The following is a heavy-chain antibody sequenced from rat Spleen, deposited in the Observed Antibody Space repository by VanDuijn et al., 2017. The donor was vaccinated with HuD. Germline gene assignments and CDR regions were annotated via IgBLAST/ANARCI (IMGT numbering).Heavy chain of an antibody. D-gene: IGHD1-10*01. CDR3: TTDLEQLHYYVMDA. CDR1: GFTFSDYY. J-gene: IGHJ4*01. CDR2: ISYDGGST. V-gene: IGHV5-20*01. Sequence: EVQLVESGGGLVQPGRSMKLSCAASGFTFSDYYMAWVRQAPTKGLEWVASISYDGGSTYYRDSVKGRFTISRDNAKSSLYLQMDSLRSEDTATYYCTTDLEQLHYYVMDAWGQGASVTVSS.